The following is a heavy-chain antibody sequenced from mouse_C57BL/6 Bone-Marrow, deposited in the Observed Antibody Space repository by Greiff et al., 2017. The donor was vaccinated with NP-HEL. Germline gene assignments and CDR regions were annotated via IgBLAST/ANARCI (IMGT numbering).Heavy chain of an antibody. CDR1: GFTFSDYY. CDR3: ARQRGYDYYWYFDV. V-gene: IGHV5-12*01. J-gene: IGHJ1*03. Sequence: EVNLVESGGGLVQPGGSLKLSCAASGFTFSDYYMYWVRQTPEKRLEWVAYISNGGGSTYYPDTVKGRFTISRDNAKNTLYLQMSRLKSEDTAMYYCARQRGYDYYWYFDVWGTGTTVTVSS. CDR2: ISNGGGST. D-gene: IGHD2-4*01.